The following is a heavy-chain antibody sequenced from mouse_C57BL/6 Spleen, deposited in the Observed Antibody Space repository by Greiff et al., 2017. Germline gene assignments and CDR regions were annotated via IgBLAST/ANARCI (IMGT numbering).Heavy chain of an antibody. V-gene: IGHV1-62-2*01. CDR2: FYPGSGSI. Sequence: VKLVESGAELVKPGASVKLSCKASGYTFTEYTIHWVKQRSGQGLEWIGWFYPGSGSIKYNEKFKDKATLTADKSSSTVYMELSRLTSEDSAVYFCARHEDRYGGFAYWGQGTLVTVSA. CDR3: ARHEDRYGGFAY. D-gene: IGHD2-12*01. J-gene: IGHJ3*01. CDR1: GYTFTEYT.